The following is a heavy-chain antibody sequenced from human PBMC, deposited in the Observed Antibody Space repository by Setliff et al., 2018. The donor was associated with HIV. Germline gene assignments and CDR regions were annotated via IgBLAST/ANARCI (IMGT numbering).Heavy chain of an antibody. Sequence: SETLSLTCTVYGASISDSNSYWGWIRQPPGKRLEWIGYIYDSGSTNYNPSLKSRVTISVDTSKNQFSLKLSSVTAADTAVYYCARGGAFDWLFLDVWGKGTTVTVSS. J-gene: IGHJ6*04. CDR3: ARGGAFDWLFLDV. D-gene: IGHD3-9*01. V-gene: IGHV4-61*01. CDR2: IYDSGST. CDR1: GASISDSNSY.